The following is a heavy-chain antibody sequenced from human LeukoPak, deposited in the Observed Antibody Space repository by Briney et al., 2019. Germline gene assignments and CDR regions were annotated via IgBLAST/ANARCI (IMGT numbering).Heavy chain of an antibody. CDR1: GFTFDDYT. J-gene: IGHJ4*02. V-gene: IGHV3-43*01. Sequence: GGSLRLSCAASGFTFDDYTMHWVRQAPGKGLEWVSLISWDGGSTYYADSVKGRFTISRDNSKNSLYLQMNSLRTEDTALYYCAKDMSYCSSTSCYKGGADYWGQGTLVTVSS. D-gene: IGHD2-2*02. CDR3: AKDMSYCSSTSCYKGGADY. CDR2: ISWDGGST.